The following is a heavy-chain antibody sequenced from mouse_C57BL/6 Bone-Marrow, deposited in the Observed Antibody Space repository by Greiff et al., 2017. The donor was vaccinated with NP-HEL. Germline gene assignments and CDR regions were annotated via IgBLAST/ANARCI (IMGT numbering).Heavy chain of an antibody. V-gene: IGHV14-4*01. J-gene: IGHJ3*01. D-gene: IGHD3-1*01. CDR1: GFNIKDDY. CDR3: TTRRAFAY. CDR2: IDPENGDT. Sequence: QLKQSGAELVRPGASVKLSCTASGFNIKDDYMHWVKQRPEQGLEWIGWIDPENGDTEYASKFQGKATITADTSSNTAYLQLSSLTSEDTAVYYCTTRRAFAYWGQGTLVTVSA.